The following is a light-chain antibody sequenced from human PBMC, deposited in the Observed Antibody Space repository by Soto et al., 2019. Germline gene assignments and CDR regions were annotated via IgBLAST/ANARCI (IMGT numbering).Light chain of an antibody. CDR3: QQYNSYPWT. J-gene: IGKJ1*01. Sequence: DIQMTQSPSTLSASVGDRVTITCRASHSISSWLAWYQQKPGEAPKLLIYKASSLESGVPSRFSGSGSGTEFTLTISSLQPDDFATYYCQQYNSYPWTFGQGTKVEIK. CDR1: HSISSW. CDR2: KAS. V-gene: IGKV1-5*03.